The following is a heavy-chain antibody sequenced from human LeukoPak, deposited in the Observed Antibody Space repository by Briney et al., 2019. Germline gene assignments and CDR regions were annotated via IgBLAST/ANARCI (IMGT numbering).Heavy chain of an antibody. CDR2: IKGDESEK. J-gene: IGHJ4*02. V-gene: IGHV3-7*01. D-gene: IGHD4-11*01. Sequence: PGGSLRLSCAASGFAFSTYWMSWVRQAPGKGLDWVANIKGDESEKYYVDSVKGRFTISRDNAKNSLYLQMDSLRTDDTAVYYCARGGATTGRFDYWGQGTLVTVSS. CDR3: ARGGATTGRFDY. CDR1: GFAFSTYW.